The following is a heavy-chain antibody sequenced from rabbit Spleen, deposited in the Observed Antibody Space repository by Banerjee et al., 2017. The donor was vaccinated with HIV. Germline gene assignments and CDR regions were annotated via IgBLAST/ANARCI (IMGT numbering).Heavy chain of an antibody. J-gene: IGHJ4*01. D-gene: IGHD2-1*01. CDR3: ARGSAAMTMVITGYYLNL. CDR2: IYGGSIDDT. CDR1: GFSFSSGYD. V-gene: IGHV1S45*01. Sequence: QEQLVESGGGLVKPGASLILICTASGFSFSSGYDMSWVRQAPGKGLEWIACIYGGSIDDTYHASWAKGRFTISKTSSTTVTLEMTSLTAADTATYFCARGSAAMTMVITGYYLNLWGPGTLVTVS.